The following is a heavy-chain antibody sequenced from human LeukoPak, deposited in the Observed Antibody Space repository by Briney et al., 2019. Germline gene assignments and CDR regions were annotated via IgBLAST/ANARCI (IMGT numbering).Heavy chain of an antibody. CDR2: IIPIFGTA. V-gene: IGHV1-69*06. CDR3: ARVSWSGAAAGSFYFDY. J-gene: IGHJ4*02. Sequence: SVKVSCKASGGTFSSYAISWVRQAPGQGLEWMGGIIPIFGTANYAQKFQGRVTITADKSTSTAYMELSSLRSEDTAVYYCARVSWSGAAAGSFYFDYWGQGTLVTVSS. CDR1: GGTFSSYA. D-gene: IGHD6-13*01.